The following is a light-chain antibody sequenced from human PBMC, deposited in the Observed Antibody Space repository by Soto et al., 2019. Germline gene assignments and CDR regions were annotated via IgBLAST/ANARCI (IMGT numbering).Light chain of an antibody. CDR1: SSDVGGYNS. CDR2: DVS. J-gene: IGLJ1*01. Sequence: QSALTQPASVSGSPGQSITISCTGTSSDVGGYNSVSWYQQHPGTAPKLMIYDVSNRPSGVSNRFSGSKAGNTASLTISGLQAEDEADYYCNSYTGSSTLPYVFGTGTQLTVL. CDR3: NSYTGSSTLPYV. V-gene: IGLV2-14*01.